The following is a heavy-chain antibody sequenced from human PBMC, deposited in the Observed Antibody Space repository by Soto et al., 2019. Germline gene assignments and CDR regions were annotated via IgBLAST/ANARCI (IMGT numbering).Heavy chain of an antibody. Sequence: QLQLQESGPGLVKPSETLSLTCTVSGGSISSSSYYWGWIRQPPGKGLEWIGGVYYSGSTYYNPSLKSRVTISVDTSKNQFSLKLSSVTAADTAVYYCARHGGGVVVPAAAYWYFDLWGRGTLVTVSS. J-gene: IGHJ2*01. CDR1: GGSISSSSYY. V-gene: IGHV4-39*01. CDR3: ARHGGGVVVPAAAYWYFDL. D-gene: IGHD2-2*01. CDR2: VYYSGST.